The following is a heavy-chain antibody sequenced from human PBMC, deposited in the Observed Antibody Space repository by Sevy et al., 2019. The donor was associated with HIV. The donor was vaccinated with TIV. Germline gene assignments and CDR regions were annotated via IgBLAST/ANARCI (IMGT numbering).Heavy chain of an antibody. CDR1: GYTFTNYG. CDR3: ARVHGLVPPAIYPNYGMDV. V-gene: IGHV1-18*01. J-gene: IGHJ6*02. Sequence: ASVKVSCKGSGYTFTNYGITWVRQAPGQGLEWMGWITTYNGKTNYVEKLQGRVTMTTDTSTSTAYMELRSLRSDDTAVYYCARVHGLVPPAIYPNYGMDVWGQGTTVTVSS. CDR2: ITTYNGKT. D-gene: IGHD2-2*01.